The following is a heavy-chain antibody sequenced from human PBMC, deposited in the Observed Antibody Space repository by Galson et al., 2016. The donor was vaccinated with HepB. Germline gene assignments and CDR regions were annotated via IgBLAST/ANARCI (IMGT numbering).Heavy chain of an antibody. CDR3: ARTQTSVTTSYYFAK. CDR1: GFSLSTAGVG. J-gene: IGHJ4*02. D-gene: IGHD4-17*01. CDR2: IDWEDDK. Sequence: PALVKPTQTLTLTCTFAGFSLSTAGVGVGWIRQPPGKALEWLALIDWEDDKYYSTSLKTRLTISKDTSKNQVVLTVANMDPVDTATYYCARTQTSVTTSYYFAKWGQGTLVTVSS. V-gene: IGHV2-70*01.